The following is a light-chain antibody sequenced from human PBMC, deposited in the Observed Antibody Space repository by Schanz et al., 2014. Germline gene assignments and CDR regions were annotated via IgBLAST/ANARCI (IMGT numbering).Light chain of an antibody. J-gene: IGLJ1*01. V-gene: IGLV2-14*03. Sequence: QSALTQPASVSGSPGQSITISCTGTSSDVGAYNLVSWFQQHPGKVPKLVIYDVSNRPSGISNRFSGSKSGNTASLTISGLQAEDEADYYCTSYTTSSTFYVFGTGTKLTVL. CDR2: DVS. CDR3: TSYTTSSTFYV. CDR1: SSDVGAYNL.